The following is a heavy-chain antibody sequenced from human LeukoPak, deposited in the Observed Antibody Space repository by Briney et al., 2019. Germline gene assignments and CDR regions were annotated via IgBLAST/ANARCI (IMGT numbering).Heavy chain of an antibody. D-gene: IGHD6-13*01. CDR3: ARATYSSSWYPIDY. V-gene: IGHV3-7*01. CDR2: IMYDGSQK. J-gene: IGHJ4*02. Sequence: GGSLRLSCAASVFTFWTYWMTWVRQAPGKGLEWVASIMYDGSQKYYVDSVKGRFTVSRDNAKNSLYLQMNSLRAEDTAVYYCARATYSSSWYPIDYWGQGTLVTVSS. CDR1: VFTFWTYW.